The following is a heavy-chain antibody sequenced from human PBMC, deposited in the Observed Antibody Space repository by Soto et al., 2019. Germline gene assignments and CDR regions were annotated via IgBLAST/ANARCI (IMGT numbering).Heavy chain of an antibody. CDR2: IIPLFGTL. CDR3: ATTPFNMASAGSYYFDS. D-gene: IGHD6-13*01. CDR1: GGTFSNYG. J-gene: IGHJ4*02. V-gene: IGHV1-69*01. Sequence: QVKPVQSGTEVKRPGSSVKVSCKASGGTFSNYGLSWVRQAPGHGLQWMGGIIPLFGTLHNAREFQDRVTITADQSTGTASMDLRSLTYDDTAVYFCATTPFNMASAGSYYFDSWGQGILVTVSS.